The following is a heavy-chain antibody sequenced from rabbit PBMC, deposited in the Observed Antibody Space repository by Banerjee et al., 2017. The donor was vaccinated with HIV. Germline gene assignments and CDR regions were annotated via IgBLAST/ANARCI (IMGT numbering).Heavy chain of an antibody. V-gene: IGHV1S40*01. CDR2: IYAGSSDST. CDR1: GFSFSSSYW. CDR3: ARGGSSAYKL. J-gene: IGHJ3*01. Sequence: QSLEESGGDQVKPGASLTLTCTASGFSFSSSYWICWVRQAPGKGLEWIACIYAGSSDSTHYASWAKGRFTISKTSSTTVTLQMTSLTAADTATYFCARGGSSAYKLWGQGTLVTVS. D-gene: IGHD1-1*01.